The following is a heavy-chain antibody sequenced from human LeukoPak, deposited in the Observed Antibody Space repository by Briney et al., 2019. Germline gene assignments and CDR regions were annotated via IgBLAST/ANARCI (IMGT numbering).Heavy chain of an antibody. CDR3: ARDGATVITDSFDY. J-gene: IGHJ4*02. CDR1: GFTVSSNY. V-gene: IGHV3-33*08. Sequence: TGGSLRLSCAASGFTVSSNYMNWVRQAPGKGLEWVAFIWYDGSYKYYADSVKGRFTISRDNSKNTLYLQMNSLRAEDTAVYYCARDGATVITDSFDYWGQGTLVTVSS. D-gene: IGHD4-23*01. CDR2: IWYDGSYK.